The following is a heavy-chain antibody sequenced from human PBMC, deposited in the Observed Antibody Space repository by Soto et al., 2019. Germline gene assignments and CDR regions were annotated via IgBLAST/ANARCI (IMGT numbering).Heavy chain of an antibody. CDR1: GGSISSGDYY. D-gene: IGHD4-4*01. Sequence: QVQLQESGPGLVKPSQTLSLTCTVSGGSISSGDYYWSWIRQPPGKGLEWIGYIYYSGFTYYNPSLNSRLTMSVDTSKSQFSLELSSVIAADTAVYYCARSDNYVPFDHWGQGTLVTVSS. J-gene: IGHJ4*02. CDR2: IYYSGFT. CDR3: ARSDNYVPFDH. V-gene: IGHV4-30-4*01.